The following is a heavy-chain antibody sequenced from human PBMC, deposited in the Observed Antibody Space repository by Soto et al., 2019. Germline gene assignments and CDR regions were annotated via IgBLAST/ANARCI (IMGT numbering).Heavy chain of an antibody. CDR2: ISYDGNKK. CDR3: AKDSGPAGWRGAGMDV. Sequence: QVQLVESGGGVVQPGRSLRLSCAASGFTFSDHGMHWVRQAPGKGLEWVALISYDGNKKYYADSVKGRFTISRDISKNTLYLQMNSLGAEDTALYYWAKDSGPAGWRGAGMDVWGQGTTVTV. J-gene: IGHJ6*02. CDR1: GFTFSDHG. D-gene: IGHD6-19*01. V-gene: IGHV3-30*18.